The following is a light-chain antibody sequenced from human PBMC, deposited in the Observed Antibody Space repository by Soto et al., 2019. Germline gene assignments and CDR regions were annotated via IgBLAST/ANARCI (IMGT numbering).Light chain of an antibody. CDR2: AAS. V-gene: IGKV1-9*01. J-gene: IGKJ4*01. CDR1: QGVRSY. CDR3: QQLNSYPVT. Sequence: DIQLTQSPSFLSASVGDRVTITCRASQGVRSYLAWYQQKPGKAPKLLIYAASTLQSGVPSRFSGSGSGTEFTLPISSLQPEDFATYYCQQLNSYPVTFGGGTKVEIK.